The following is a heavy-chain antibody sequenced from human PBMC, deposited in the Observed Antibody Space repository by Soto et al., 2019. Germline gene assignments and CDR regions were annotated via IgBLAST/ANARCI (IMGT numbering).Heavy chain of an antibody. CDR1: GGSISSSSYY. V-gene: IGHV4-39*01. Sequence: QLLASGPGLVKPSETLSLTCTVSGGSISSSSYYWGWIRQPPGKGLEWIGSIYYSGSTYYNPSLKSRVTISVDTSKNQFSLKLSSVTAADTAVYYCARSVTIFGVVTPVFDYWGQGTLVTVSS. J-gene: IGHJ4*02. CDR3: ARSVTIFGVVTPVFDY. CDR2: IYYSGST. D-gene: IGHD3-3*01.